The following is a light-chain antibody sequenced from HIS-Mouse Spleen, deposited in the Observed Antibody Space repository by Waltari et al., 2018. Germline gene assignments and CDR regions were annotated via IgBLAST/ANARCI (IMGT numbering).Light chain of an antibody. J-gene: IGKJ2*01. V-gene: IGKV4-1*01. CDR3: QKYYGTPYT. CDR1: QSVLYSSNNKNY. Sequence: DIVMTQSPDSLAVSLGERATIHCKSSQSVLYSSNNKNYLACYQQKPGQPPKLPIYCASTRDAGVPERFSGSGSETDLTLTISSLQAEDVAVYYCQKYYGTPYTFGQGTKLEIK. CDR2: CAS.